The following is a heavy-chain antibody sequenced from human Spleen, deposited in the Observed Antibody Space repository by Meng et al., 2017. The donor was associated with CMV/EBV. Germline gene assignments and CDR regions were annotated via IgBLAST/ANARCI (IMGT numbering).Heavy chain of an antibody. CDR2: INHSGGT. CDR3: VRGPPKRPKLVLRKNFYYGMDV. J-gene: IGHJ6*02. CDR1: GASFSSSY. V-gene: IGHV4-34*01. D-gene: IGHD3-10*01. Sequence: SETLSLTCAVYGASFSSSYWTWIRQSPGKDLEWIGEINHSGGTNYNPSLKSRVSLSVDTSKKQFSLNLRSVTAADMAVYYCVRGPPKRPKLVLRKNFYYGMDVWGQGTTVTVSS.